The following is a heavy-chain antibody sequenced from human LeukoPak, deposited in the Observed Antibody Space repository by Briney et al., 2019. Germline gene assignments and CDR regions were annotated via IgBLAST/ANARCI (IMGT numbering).Heavy chain of an antibody. CDR3: ARGLVPAASFDY. J-gene: IGHJ4*02. D-gene: IGHD2-2*01. CDR2: IYYSGSI. V-gene: IGHV4-59*01. Sequence: PSETLSLTCSVSGGSISSYYWSWIRQAPGKGLEWIGYIYYSGSINYNPSLKSRVTISVDTSKNQFSLKLSSVTAADTAVYYCARGLVPAASFDYWGQGTLVTVSS. CDR1: GGSISSYY.